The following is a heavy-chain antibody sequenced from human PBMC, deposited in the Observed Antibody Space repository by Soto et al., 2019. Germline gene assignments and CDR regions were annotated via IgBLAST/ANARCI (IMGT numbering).Heavy chain of an antibody. CDR3: ARDPSGPSFGDFDY. Sequence: GGSLRLSCAASGFTFSSYAMHWVRQAPGKGLEWVAVISYDGSNKYYADSVKGRFTISRDNSKNTLYLQMNSLRAEDTAVNYCARDPSGPSFGDFDYWGQGTLVTVSS. D-gene: IGHD3-10*01. V-gene: IGHV3-30-3*01. CDR1: GFTFSSYA. J-gene: IGHJ4*02. CDR2: ISYDGSNK.